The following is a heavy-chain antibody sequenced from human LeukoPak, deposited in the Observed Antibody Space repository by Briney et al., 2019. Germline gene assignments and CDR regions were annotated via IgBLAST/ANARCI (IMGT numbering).Heavy chain of an antibody. J-gene: IGHJ4*02. D-gene: IGHD2-21*01. CDR2: ISGSGGST. CDR3: AKGRLWTPGAYVDY. CDR1: GFTFSTYA. Sequence: PGRSLRLSCAASGFTFSTYAMSWVRQAPGKGLEWVSAISGSGGSTYYADSVKGRFTISRDNSKNTLYLQMNSLRAEDTAVYYCAKGRLWTPGAYVDYWGQGTLVTVSS. V-gene: IGHV3-23*01.